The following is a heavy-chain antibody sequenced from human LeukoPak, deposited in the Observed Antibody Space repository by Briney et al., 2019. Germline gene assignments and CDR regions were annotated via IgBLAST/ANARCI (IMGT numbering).Heavy chain of an antibody. D-gene: IGHD2-21*01. Sequence: GGSLRLSCAASGFTFSSYSMTWVRQAPGKGLEWVSAISGSGGVTWYADSVKGRFSISRDTSKNTLFLQMNSLRADDTALYYCAKDRAYPNDVFDVWGQGTMVTVS. CDR2: ISGSGGVT. V-gene: IGHV3-23*01. J-gene: IGHJ3*01. CDR1: GFTFSSYS. CDR3: AKDRAYPNDVFDV.